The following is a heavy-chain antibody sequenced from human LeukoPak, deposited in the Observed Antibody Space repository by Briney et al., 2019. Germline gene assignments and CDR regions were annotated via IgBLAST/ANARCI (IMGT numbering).Heavy chain of an antibody. D-gene: IGHD4-17*01. J-gene: IGHJ4*02. CDR1: GGSFSGYY. Sequence: SETLSLTCAVYGGSFSGYYWSWIRQPPGKGLEWIGEINHSGSTNYNPSLKSRVTISVDTSKNQFSLKLSSVTAADTAVYYCARHEGGGDLAFDYWGQGTLVTVSS. CDR3: ARHEGGGDLAFDY. V-gene: IGHV4-34*01. CDR2: INHSGST.